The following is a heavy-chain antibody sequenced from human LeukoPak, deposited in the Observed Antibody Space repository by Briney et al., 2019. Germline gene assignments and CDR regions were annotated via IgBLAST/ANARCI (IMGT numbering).Heavy chain of an antibody. CDR2: IIGSGSST. CDR3: AKVRGSNWDPFDY. D-gene: IGHD1-1*01. J-gene: IGHJ4*02. V-gene: IGHV3-23*01. Sequence: PGGSLRLSCAASVFSFSSYAMSWVRQAPGKGLEWVSTIIGSGSSTYYADSVKGRFTISRDNAKNTLYLQMSSLRAEDTAVYYCAKVRGSNWDPFDYWGQGTLVTVSS. CDR1: VFSFSSYA.